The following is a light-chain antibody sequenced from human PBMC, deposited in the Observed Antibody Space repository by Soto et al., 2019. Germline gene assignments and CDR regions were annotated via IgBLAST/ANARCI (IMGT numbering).Light chain of an antibody. CDR1: SSDVGGYNY. CDR3: SSYTSGPPFVV. CDR2: TVS. Sequence: QSALTQPASVSGSPGQSIIVSCTGASSDVGGYNYVSWYQQHPGKAPKLILYTVSQRPSGVSDRFSGSKSGNTASLTISGLQAEDEANYFCSSYTSGPPFVVFGGGTKLTDL. J-gene: IGLJ2*01. V-gene: IGLV2-14*01.